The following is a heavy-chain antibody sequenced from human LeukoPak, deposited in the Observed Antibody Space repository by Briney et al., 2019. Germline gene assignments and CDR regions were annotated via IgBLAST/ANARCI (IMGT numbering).Heavy chain of an antibody. D-gene: IGHD3-22*01. V-gene: IGHV4-31*03. CDR3: ARALGYYDSSGYEDY. J-gene: IGHJ4*02. CDR2: IYYSGST. CDR1: GGSISSGGYY. Sequence: SETLSLTCTVSGGSISSGGYYWSWIRQHPGKGLEWIGYIYYSGSTYYNPPLKSRVTISVDTSKNQFSLKLSSVTAADTAVYYCARALGYYDSSGYEDYWGQGTLVTVSS.